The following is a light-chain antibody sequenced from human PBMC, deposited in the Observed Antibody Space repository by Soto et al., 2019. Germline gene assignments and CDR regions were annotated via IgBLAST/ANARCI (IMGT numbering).Light chain of an antibody. Sequence: TLCVAPEKRASLSCRASQSVSSNLAWYQQRPGQAPRLLIHGASSRATGIPDRFSGSGSGTDFTLIISRLEHEDFVVRYCQLYGSLPRWTFGQGTIVDVK. CDR2: GAS. CDR1: QSVSSN. CDR3: QLYGSLPRWT. J-gene: IGKJ1*01. V-gene: IGKV3-20*01.